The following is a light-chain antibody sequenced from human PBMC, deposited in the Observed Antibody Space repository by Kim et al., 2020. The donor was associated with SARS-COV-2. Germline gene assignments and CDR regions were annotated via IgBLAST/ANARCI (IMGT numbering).Light chain of an antibody. CDR2: SSS. CDR3: QKSGSSLWK. Sequence: CPGQRATLSCRASQSVSSISLAWYPQRPSKVPRLLVYSSSSRATGIPDTFSGSGSGREFNLTISRLEPEDLEVYYCQKSGSSLWKLGQGTQVDIK. CDR1: QSVSSIS. V-gene: IGKV3-20*01. J-gene: IGKJ1*01.